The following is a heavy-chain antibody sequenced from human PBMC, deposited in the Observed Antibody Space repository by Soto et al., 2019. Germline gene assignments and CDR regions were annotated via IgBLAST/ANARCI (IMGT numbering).Heavy chain of an antibody. Sequence: PGGSLKLSCAASGFTFSSYAMSWVRQAPGKGLEWVSAISGSGGSTYYADSVKGRFTISRDNAKNSLYLQMNSLRAEDTAVYYCARDYSSYGPFDYWGQGTLVTVSS. CDR2: ISGSGGST. CDR1: GFTFSSYA. D-gene: IGHD5-18*01. J-gene: IGHJ4*02. CDR3: ARDYSSYGPFDY. V-gene: IGHV3-23*01.